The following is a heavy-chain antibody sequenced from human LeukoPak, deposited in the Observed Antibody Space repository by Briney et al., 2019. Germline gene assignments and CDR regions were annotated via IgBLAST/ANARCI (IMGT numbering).Heavy chain of an antibody. Sequence: SETLSLTCTVSGGSISSSHYYWGWIRQPPGKGLEWIGTIYYSGTTYYNPSLESRVTMSEDTSKNQFSLTLRSVTATDTAVYYCARQISDYYYYYIDVWGKGTTVTVSS. J-gene: IGHJ6*03. V-gene: IGHV4-39*01. D-gene: IGHD3-3*01. CDR3: ARQISDYYYYYIDV. CDR1: GGSISSSHYY. CDR2: IYYSGTT.